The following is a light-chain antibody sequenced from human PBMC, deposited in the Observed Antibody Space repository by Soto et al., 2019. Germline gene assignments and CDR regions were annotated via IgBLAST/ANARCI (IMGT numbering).Light chain of an antibody. CDR1: QSVSRSY. J-gene: IGKJ5*01. CDR3: QQYDNSIT. CDR2: GAS. Sequence: PGESATLSCRASQSVSRSYLAWYQQKPGQAPRLLIYGASSRATGIPDRFSGSASGTDFTLTISRLEPEDFAVFYCQQYDNSITFGQGTRLEIE. V-gene: IGKV3-20*01.